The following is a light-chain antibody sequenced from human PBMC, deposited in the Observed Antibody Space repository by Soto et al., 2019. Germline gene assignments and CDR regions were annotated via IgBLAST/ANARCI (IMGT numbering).Light chain of an antibody. Sequence: IQGDKSPSSPSASVRDSVTITCQASQDISNYLYWYQQKPGKAPKLLIYDASNLETGVPSRFSGSGSGTDFTFTISSLQPEDIATYYCQQNDNRPLTFGGGTKVDIK. CDR2: DAS. CDR1: QDISNY. V-gene: IGKV1-33*01. CDR3: QQNDNRPLT. J-gene: IGKJ4*01.